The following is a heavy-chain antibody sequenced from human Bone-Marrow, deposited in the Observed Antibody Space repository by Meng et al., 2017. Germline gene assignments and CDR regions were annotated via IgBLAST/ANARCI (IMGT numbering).Heavy chain of an antibody. J-gene: IGHJ4*02. D-gene: IGHD3-16*01. Sequence: QIKLQQYGPGLVKPSNTLTSTCANAGDSVSSNSAAWNWLRQSPSRGLEWLGRTYYRSKWYNDYAVSVKSRITINPDTSKNQFSLQLNSVTPEDTAVYYCARQEGAFDYWGQGTLVTVSS. V-gene: IGHV6-1*01. CDR2: TYYRSKWYN. CDR3: ARQEGAFDY. CDR1: GDSVSSNSAA.